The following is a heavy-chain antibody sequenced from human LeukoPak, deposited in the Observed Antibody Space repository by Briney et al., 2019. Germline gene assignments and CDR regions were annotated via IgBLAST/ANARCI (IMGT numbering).Heavy chain of an antibody. V-gene: IGHV4-4*02. CDR3: AGYGEGGDAFDI. D-gene: IGHD4-17*01. J-gene: IGHJ3*02. Sequence: SETLSLTCAVSGVSISSSEWWIWVRQPPGQGLEWIGEIHRDGRTRYNPSLKSRVTISVDTSKNQFSLKLSSVTAADTAVYYCAGYGEGGDAFDIWGQGTMVTVSS. CDR1: GVSISSSEW. CDR2: IHRDGRT.